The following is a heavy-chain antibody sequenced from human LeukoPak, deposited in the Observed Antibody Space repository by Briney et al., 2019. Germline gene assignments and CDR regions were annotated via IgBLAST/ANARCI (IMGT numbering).Heavy chain of an antibody. Sequence: GGSLRLSCAASGFTVSSNYMSWVRQAPGKGLEWVSVIYSGGTTYYADSVKGRFTISRDNSKNTLYFQTYSLRAEDTAVYYCARDSTSSWSFDYWGQGTLVTVSS. J-gene: IGHJ4*02. CDR3: ARDSTSSWSFDY. CDR1: GFTVSSNY. D-gene: IGHD2-2*01. CDR2: IYSGGTT. V-gene: IGHV3-53*01.